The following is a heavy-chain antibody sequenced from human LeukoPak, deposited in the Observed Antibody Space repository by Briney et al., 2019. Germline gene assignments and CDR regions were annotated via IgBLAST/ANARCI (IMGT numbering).Heavy chain of an antibody. D-gene: IGHD1-26*01. J-gene: IGHJ4*02. V-gene: IGHV3-7*01. Sequence: GGSLRLSCAASGFTFSSYWMTWVRQAPGKGLEWVANIKRDGSEKYYVDSVKGRFTISRDNAKNSLYLQMNSLRAEDTAVYYCTGPWEMQDYWGQGTLVTVSS. CDR1: GFTFSSYW. CDR2: IKRDGSEK. CDR3: TGPWEMQDY.